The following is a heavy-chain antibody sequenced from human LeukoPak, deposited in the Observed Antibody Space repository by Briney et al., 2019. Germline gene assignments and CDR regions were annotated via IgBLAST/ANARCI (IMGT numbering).Heavy chain of an antibody. D-gene: IGHD6-6*01. CDR3: AKDIRGYSSSSSWFDP. CDR2: ISSSGGNT. Sequence: GGSLRLSCAASGFTSSSYAMSWVCQAPGKGLEWVSAISSSGGNTYYADSVKGRFTISRDNAKNSLYLQMNSLRAEDTALYYCAKDIRGYSSSSSWFDPWGQGTLVTVSS. V-gene: IGHV3-23*01. J-gene: IGHJ5*02. CDR1: GFTSSSYA.